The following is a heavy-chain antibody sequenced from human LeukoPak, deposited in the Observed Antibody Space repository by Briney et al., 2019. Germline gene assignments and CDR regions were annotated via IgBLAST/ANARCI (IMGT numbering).Heavy chain of an antibody. CDR2: IYYSGST. CDR1: GGSISSYY. CDR3: ARLEPEGYFDY. D-gene: IGHD1-1*01. J-gene: IGHJ4*02. Sequence: PSETLSLTCTVSGGSISSYYWSWIRQPPGKGLEWIGYIYYSGSTNYNPSLKSRVTISVDTSKNQFSLKLSSVTAADTAVYYCARLEPEGYFDYWGQGTLVTVSS. V-gene: IGHV4-59*08.